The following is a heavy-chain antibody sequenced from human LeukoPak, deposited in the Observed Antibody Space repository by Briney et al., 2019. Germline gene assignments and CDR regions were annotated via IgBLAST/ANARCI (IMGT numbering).Heavy chain of an antibody. V-gene: IGHV3-7*03. CDR2: IKQDGSEK. CDR1: GFTFSSYW. D-gene: IGHD3-10*01. J-gene: IGHJ4*02. CDR3: AEGSYGSGSYPDY. Sequence: GGSLRLSCAASGFTFSSYWMSWVRQAPGKGLEWVANIKQDGSEKYYVDSVKGRFTISRDNAKNSLYLQMNSLRAEDMALYYCAEGSYGSGSYPDYWGQGTLVTVSS.